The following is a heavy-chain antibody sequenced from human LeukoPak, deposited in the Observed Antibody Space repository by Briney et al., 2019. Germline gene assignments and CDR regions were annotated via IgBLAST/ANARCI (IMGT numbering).Heavy chain of an antibody. CDR2: INPSGGST. D-gene: IGHD3-16*02. CDR3: ATEPPYRYGMDV. Sequence: ASVKVSCKASGYTFTSYYMHWVRQAPGQGLEWMGIINPSGGSTSYAQKFQGRVTMTRGTSTSTVYMELSSLRSEDTAVYYCATEPPYRYGMDVWGQGTTVTVSS. J-gene: IGHJ6*02. CDR1: GYTFTSYY. V-gene: IGHV1-46*01.